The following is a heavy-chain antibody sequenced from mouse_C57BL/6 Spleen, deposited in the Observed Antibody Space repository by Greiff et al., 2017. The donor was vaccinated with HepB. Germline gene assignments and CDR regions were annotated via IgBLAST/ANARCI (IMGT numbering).Heavy chain of an antibody. Sequence: VQLQQSEAELARPGASVKLSCKASGYTFTSYGISWVKQRTGQGLEWIGEIYPRSGNTYYNEKFKGKATLTADKSSSTAYMELRSLTSEDSAVYFCASPITTVVEGYFDYWGQGTTLTVSS. J-gene: IGHJ2*01. CDR2: IYPRSGNT. CDR3: ASPITTVVEGYFDY. V-gene: IGHV1-81*01. CDR1: GYTFTSYG. D-gene: IGHD1-1*01.